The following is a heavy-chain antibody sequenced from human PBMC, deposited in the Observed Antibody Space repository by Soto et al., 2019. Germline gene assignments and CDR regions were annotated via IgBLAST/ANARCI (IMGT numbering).Heavy chain of an antibody. CDR2: IIPIFGTA. CDR1: GGKFSSYA. CDR3: ARGIVVVTATDAFDI. D-gene: IGHD2-21*02. V-gene: IGHV1-69*13. J-gene: IGHJ3*02. Sequence: SVKVFCRASGGKFSSYAISWVRQAPGQGLAGVGGIIPIFGTANYAQKFQGRVTITADESTSTAYMELSSLRSEDTAVYYCARGIVVVTATDAFDIWGQGTMVTVSS.